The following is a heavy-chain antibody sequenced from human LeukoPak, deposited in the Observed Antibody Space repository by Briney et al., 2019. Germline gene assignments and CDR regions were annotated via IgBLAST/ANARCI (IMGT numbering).Heavy chain of an antibody. Sequence: ASVKVSCKASGYTFTGYYMHWVRQAPGQGLEWMGWINPNSGGTNYAQKFQGRVTMARDTSISTAYMELSRLRSDDTAVYYCARDVTSWADILVVNWFDPWGQGTLVTVSS. D-gene: IGHD2-2*01. CDR3: ARDVTSWADILVVNWFDP. CDR2: INPNSGGT. J-gene: IGHJ5*02. V-gene: IGHV1-2*02. CDR1: GYTFTGYY.